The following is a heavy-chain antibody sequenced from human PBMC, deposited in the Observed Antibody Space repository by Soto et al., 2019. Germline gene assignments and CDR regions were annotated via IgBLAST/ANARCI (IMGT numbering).Heavy chain of an antibody. D-gene: IGHD3-22*01. J-gene: IGHJ4*02. V-gene: IGHV3-33*03. CDR1: GFTFSSNG. Sequence: PGGSLRLSCAASGFTFSSNGMHWVRQAPGKGLELVAVIWYDGNKKDYGDSVRGRFTISRDNSKNTLYLEMNRLRAEDTAVYYCVVDTSGLLDYWGQGTQVTISS. CDR3: VVDTSGLLDY. CDR2: IWYDGNKK.